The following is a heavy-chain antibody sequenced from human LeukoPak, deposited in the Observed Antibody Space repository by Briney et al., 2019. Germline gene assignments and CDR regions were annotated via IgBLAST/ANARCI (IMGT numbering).Heavy chain of an antibody. CDR2: IWYDGGNK. D-gene: IGHD6-13*01. J-gene: IGHJ1*01. V-gene: IGHV3-33*01. CDR1: GFTFSSYG. Sequence: GGSLRLSCAASGFTFSSYGMHWVRQAPGKGLEWVAGIWYDGGNKYYADSVKGRFTISRDNSRNTLSLQMNSLTVEDTAVYYCARESKWQQPSFQYWGQGTLVTVSS. CDR3: ARESKWQQPSFQY.